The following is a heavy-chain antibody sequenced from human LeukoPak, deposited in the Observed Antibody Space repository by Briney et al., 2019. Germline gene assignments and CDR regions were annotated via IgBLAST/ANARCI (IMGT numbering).Heavy chain of an antibody. CDR2: ISGSGGNT. Sequence: GGSLRLSCAASGFTFSSYAVTWVRQAPGKGLEWVSTISGSGGNTYYADSVKGRFTISRDNSKNTLYLQMNSLRAEDTAVYYCAKDFYSSSSLGVDYWGQGTLVTVSS. CDR3: AKDFYSSSSLGVDY. CDR1: GFTFSSYA. D-gene: IGHD6-6*01. V-gene: IGHV3-23*01. J-gene: IGHJ4*02.